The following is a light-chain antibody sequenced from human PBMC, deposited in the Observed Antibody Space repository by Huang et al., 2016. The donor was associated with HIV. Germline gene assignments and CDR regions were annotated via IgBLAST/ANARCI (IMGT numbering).Light chain of an antibody. V-gene: IGKV3-20*01. J-gene: IGKJ4*01. CDR3: QQYGSSPQLT. CDR1: QSIYNSY. Sequence: EIVLTQSPGTLSLSPGDTATLSCRASQSIYNSYLTWYQQKPGQATRVLIYGAFTRATGIPDRFSGSGSGTDFTLTISRLEPEDFAVYYCQQYGSSPQLTFGGGTKVEIK. CDR2: GAF.